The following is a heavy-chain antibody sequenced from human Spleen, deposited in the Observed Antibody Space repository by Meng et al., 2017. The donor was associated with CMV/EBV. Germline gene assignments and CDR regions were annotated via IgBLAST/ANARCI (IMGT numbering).Heavy chain of an antibody. CDR3: ARSVSSTPAFDY. CDR2: IFHSGST. D-gene: IGHD6-6*01. Sequence: SETLSLTCTVSGDSVTSSNWWTWVRQPPGRGLEWIGEIFHSGSTTYSPSLKGRVTISVDKSTNQFSLKLSSVTAADTAVYYCARSVSSTPAFDYWGQGTLVTVSS. CDR1: GDSVTSSNW. V-gene: IGHV4-4*02. J-gene: IGHJ4*02.